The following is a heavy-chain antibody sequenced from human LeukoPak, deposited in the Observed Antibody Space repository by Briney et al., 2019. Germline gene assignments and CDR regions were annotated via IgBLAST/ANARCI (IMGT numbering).Heavy chain of an antibody. Sequence: EASETLSLTYTVSGGSISSSSYYWGWIRQPPGKGLEWIGSIYYSGSTYYNPSLKSRVTISVDTSKNQFSLKLSSVTAADTAVYRCARNAHSSSWYVDYWGQGTLVTVSS. CDR2: IYYSGST. V-gene: IGHV4-39*01. D-gene: IGHD6-13*01. J-gene: IGHJ4*02. CDR3: ARNAHSSSWYVDY. CDR1: GGSISSSSYY.